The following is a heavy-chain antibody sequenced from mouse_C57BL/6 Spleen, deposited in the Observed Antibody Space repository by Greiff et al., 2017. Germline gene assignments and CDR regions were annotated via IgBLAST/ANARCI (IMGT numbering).Heavy chain of an antibody. J-gene: IGHJ4*01. Sequence: VQLQQPGAELVKPGASVKLSCKASGYTFTSYWMHWVKQRPGQGLEWIGMIHPNSGSTNYNEKFKSKATLTVDKSSSTAYMKLSSLTSEASTVYYCARTDYERNYYARDYWGQGASVTVSS. CDR2: IHPNSGST. D-gene: IGHD2-4*01. CDR1: GYTFTSYW. V-gene: IGHV1-64*01. CDR3: ARTDYERNYYARDY.